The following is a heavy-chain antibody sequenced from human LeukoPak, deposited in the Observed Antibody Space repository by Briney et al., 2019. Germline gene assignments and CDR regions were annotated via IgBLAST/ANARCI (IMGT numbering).Heavy chain of an antibody. CDR1: GYIFTDYY. J-gene: IGHJ6*04. CDR2: INPNSGDT. CDR3: AKDRDGDYVYYAMDV. Sequence: GASVKVSCKASGYIFTDYYMHWVRQAPGQGLEWMGWINPNSGDTNFAQKFQGRVTMTRDTSINTAYMQLSGLTSDDTTVYYCAKDRDGDYVYYAMDVWGKGTTVTVSS. D-gene: IGHD4-17*01. V-gene: IGHV1-2*02.